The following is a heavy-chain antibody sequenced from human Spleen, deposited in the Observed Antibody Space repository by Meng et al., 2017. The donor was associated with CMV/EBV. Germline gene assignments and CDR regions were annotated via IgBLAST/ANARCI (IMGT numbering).Heavy chain of an antibody. V-gene: IGHV3-74*01. Sequence: GESLKISCAASGFTFSSYWMHWVRQAPGKGLVWASRINSDGSSTSYADSVKGRFTISRDNAKNTLYLQMNSLRAEDTAVYYCARGVTMIVVEGYNWFDPWGQGTLVTVSS. CDR2: INSDGSST. CDR3: ARGVTMIVVEGYNWFDP. J-gene: IGHJ5*02. CDR1: GFTFSSYW. D-gene: IGHD3-22*01.